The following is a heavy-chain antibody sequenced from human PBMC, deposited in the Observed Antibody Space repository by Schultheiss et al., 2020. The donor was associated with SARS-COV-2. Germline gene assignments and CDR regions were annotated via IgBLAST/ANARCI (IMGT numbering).Heavy chain of an antibody. Sequence: SETLSLTCAVYGGSFSGYYWSWIRQPPGKGLEWIGEINHSGSTNYNPSLKSRVTISVDTSKNQFSLKLSSVTAADTAVYYCARLEPPHDAFDIWGQGTMVTVSS. CDR3: ARLEPPHDAFDI. J-gene: IGHJ3*02. CDR1: GGSFSGYY. CDR2: INHSGST. D-gene: IGHD1-14*01. V-gene: IGHV4-34*01.